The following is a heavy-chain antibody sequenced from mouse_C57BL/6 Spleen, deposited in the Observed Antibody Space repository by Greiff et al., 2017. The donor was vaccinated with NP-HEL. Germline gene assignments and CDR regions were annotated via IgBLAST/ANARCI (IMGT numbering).Heavy chain of an antibody. CDR3: ARSTTVVASYWYFDV. CDR2: IYPRSGNT. Sequence: QVQLKQSGAELARPGASVKLSCKASGYTFTSYGISWVKQRTGQGLEWIGAIYPRSGNTYYNEKFKGKATLTADKSSSTAYMELRSLTSEDSAVYFWARSTTVVASYWYFDVWGTETTVTVSS. V-gene: IGHV1-81*01. J-gene: IGHJ1*03. D-gene: IGHD1-1*01. CDR1: GYTFTSYG.